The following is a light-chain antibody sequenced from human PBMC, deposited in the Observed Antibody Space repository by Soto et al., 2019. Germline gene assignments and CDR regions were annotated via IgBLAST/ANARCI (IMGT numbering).Light chain of an antibody. V-gene: IGKV3-11*01. Sequence: EIVLTQSPATLSLSPGERATLSCRAGQNIGTSLVWSQQKPGQAPRLLIYGASSRATGIPDRFSGSGSGTDFTLTISSLQPEDFATYYCQQLNKYPSTFGGGTKVDIK. CDR1: QNIGTS. CDR3: QQLNKYPST. J-gene: IGKJ4*01. CDR2: GAS.